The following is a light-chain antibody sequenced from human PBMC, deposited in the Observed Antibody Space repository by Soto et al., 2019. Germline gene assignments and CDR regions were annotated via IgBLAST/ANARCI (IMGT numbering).Light chain of an antibody. V-gene: IGKV1-5*03. CDR1: QSLSYW. J-gene: IGKJ2*01. Sequence: DIQMTQSPSTLSASVGDTVTITCRASQSLSYWLAWYQQKPGQAPKLLLHKASTLESGVPSRFSGSGSGTEFTLTTSSLQPDDFATFYCQQYDRFPYTFGQGNKLESK. CDR3: QQYDRFPYT. CDR2: KAS.